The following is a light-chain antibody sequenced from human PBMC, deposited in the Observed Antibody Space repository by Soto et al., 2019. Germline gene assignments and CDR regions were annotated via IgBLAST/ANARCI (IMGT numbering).Light chain of an antibody. CDR3: SSYIGGNPSDV. CDR2: EVT. Sequence: QSVLTQPPSASGSPGQSVTISCTGTSSDVGGYDYVSWYQQHPGKAPKLMIYEVTIRPSGVSDRFSGSKSGNTASLTVSGLQAEDEADYYCSSYIGGNPSDVFGTGTKVTVL. V-gene: IGLV2-8*01. CDR1: SSDVGGYDY. J-gene: IGLJ1*01.